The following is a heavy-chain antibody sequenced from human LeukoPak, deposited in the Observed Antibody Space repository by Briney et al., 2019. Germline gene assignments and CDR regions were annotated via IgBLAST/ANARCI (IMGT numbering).Heavy chain of an antibody. CDR3: ARAQAGRSHAFDI. J-gene: IGHJ3*02. D-gene: IGHD2-15*01. V-gene: IGHV3-21*01. CDR1: GFTFSSYS. CDR2: ISSSSSYI. Sequence: GGSLRLSCAASGFTFSSYSMNWVRQAPGKGLEWVSSISSSSSYIYYADSVKGRFTISRDNAKNSLYLQMNSLRAEDTAVYYCARAQAGRSHAFDIWGQGTMVTVSS.